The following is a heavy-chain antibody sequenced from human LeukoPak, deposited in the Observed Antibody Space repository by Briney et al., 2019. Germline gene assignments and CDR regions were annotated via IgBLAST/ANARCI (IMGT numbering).Heavy chain of an antibody. CDR1: GYTFTSYY. D-gene: IGHD4-11*01. CDR2: INPGSGTT. J-gene: IGHJ4*02. V-gene: IGHV1-46*01. CDR3: ARGISGGSTVTYFFDY. Sequence: EASVKVSCKASGYTFTSYYIHWMRQAPGQGLEWMGIINPGSGTTTYAQKFQGRVTTTRDTSTSTVYMELSSLRSEDTALYYCARGISGGSTVTYFFDYWGQGTLVTVSS.